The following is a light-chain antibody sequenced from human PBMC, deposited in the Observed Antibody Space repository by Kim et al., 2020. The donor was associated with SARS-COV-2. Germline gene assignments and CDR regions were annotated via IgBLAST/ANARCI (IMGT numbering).Light chain of an antibody. CDR3: QQYNVWPFT. Sequence: VSPGDTATLSCRAGQGVSSNLAWYQQKPGQAPRLLIHGASTRATGIPARFSGSGSGTEYTLTISRLQSEDFAVYYCQQYNVWPFTFGPGTKVDIK. V-gene: IGKV3-15*01. CDR2: GAS. J-gene: IGKJ3*01. CDR1: QGVSSN.